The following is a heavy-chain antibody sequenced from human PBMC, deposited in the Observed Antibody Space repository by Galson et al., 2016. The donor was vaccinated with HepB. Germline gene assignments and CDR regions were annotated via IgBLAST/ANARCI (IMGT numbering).Heavy chain of an antibody. V-gene: IGHV3-7*03. J-gene: IGHJ4*02. CDR1: GFIFSSYW. Sequence: SLRLSCAASGFIFSSYWMTWVRQAPGKGLEWVANVKSGETERYYVDSVKGRFTISRDNAENSLYLQMNTLRAEDTAVYYCARFDGNGWYSYWGQGTLVTVSS. CDR3: ARFDGNGWYSY. CDR2: VKSGETER. D-gene: IGHD6-19*01.